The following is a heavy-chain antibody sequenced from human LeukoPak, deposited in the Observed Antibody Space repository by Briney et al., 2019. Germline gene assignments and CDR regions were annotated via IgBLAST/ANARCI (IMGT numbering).Heavy chain of an antibody. D-gene: IGHD1-26*01. CDR1: GFSFGKFG. CDR2: VSADESGK. CDR3: ASLDRSEIP. Sequence: GGSLRLSCVASGFSFGKFGMHWVRQAPGKGLEYVSSVSADESGKYYTKSVRGRFSISRDNSKNTMYLQLGNLRPDDMGIYYCASLDRSEIPWGQGTLVTVSS. V-gene: IGHV3-64*01. J-gene: IGHJ5*02.